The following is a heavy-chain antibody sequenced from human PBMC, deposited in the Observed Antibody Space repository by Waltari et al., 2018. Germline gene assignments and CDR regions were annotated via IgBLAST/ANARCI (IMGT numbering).Heavy chain of an antibody. CDR1: GFTFSSYA. V-gene: IGHV1-69*01. CDR2: IIPIFGTA. CDR3: ARDVYGSEFDY. J-gene: IGHJ4*02. D-gene: IGHD3-10*01. Sequence: VQLLESGGGLVQPGGSLRLSCAASGFTFSSYAISWVRQAPGQGLEWMGGIIPIFGTANYAQKFQGRVTITADESTSTAYMELSSLRSEDTAVYYCARDVYGSEFDYWGQGTLVTVSS.